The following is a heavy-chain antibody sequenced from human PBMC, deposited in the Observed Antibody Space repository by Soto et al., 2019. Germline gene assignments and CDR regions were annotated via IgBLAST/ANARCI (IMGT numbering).Heavy chain of an antibody. Sequence: AGGSLRLSCAASGFTFSSYAMHWVRQAPGKGLEWVAVISYDGSNKYYEDSVKGRFTISRDNSKNTLYLQMNSLRAEDTAVYYCARAPCSSTSCYEKGYYGMDVWGQGTTVTVSS. V-gene: IGHV3-30-3*01. CDR3: ARAPCSSTSCYEKGYYGMDV. J-gene: IGHJ6*02. CDR1: GFTFSSYA. D-gene: IGHD2-2*01. CDR2: ISYDGSNK.